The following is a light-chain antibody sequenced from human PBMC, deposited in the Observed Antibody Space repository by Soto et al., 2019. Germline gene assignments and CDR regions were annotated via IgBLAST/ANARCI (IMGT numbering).Light chain of an antibody. J-gene: IGKJ3*01. CDR1: QSVSNN. V-gene: IGKV3-15*01. CDR3: QQYNDWPT. CDR2: GAS. Sequence: EIVMTQSPAILSVSPGERATLSCRASQSVSNNLAWYQQKPGQAPRFLIYGASTRATGIPARFSGSGSGTEFTITISSLQSEDFAVYCCQQYNDWPTFGPGTKVDIK.